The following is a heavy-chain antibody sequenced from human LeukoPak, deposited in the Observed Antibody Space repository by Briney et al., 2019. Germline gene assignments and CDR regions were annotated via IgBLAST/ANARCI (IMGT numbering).Heavy chain of an antibody. CDR2: ISDYNGIT. V-gene: IGHV1-18*01. CDR1: GYTFIAYG. Sequence: GASVKVSCKASGYTFIAYGITWVRQAPGQGLEWMGWISDYNGITDYTPNLQGRITMTTGTPTTKAYMELRSQRSDDTAVYYCARARVGIRGTPAQFEYWGQGTLVTVSS. CDR3: ARARVGIRGTPAQFEY. D-gene: IGHD1-26*01. J-gene: IGHJ4*02.